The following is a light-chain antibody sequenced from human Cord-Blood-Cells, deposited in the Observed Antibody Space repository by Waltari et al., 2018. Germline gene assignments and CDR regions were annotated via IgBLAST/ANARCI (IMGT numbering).Light chain of an antibody. Sequence: DIQMTQSPSSLSASVGDRVTITCRESQSISSYLNWYQQKPVKAPKLLLYAASSLQSGVPSRFSGSGSGTDFTLTISSLQPEDFATYYCQQSYSTPYTFGQGTKLEIK. V-gene: IGKV1-39*01. CDR3: QQSYSTPYT. CDR1: QSISSY. J-gene: IGKJ2*01. CDR2: AAS.